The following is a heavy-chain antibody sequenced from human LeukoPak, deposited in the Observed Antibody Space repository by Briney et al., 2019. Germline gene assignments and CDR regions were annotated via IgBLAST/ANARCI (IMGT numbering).Heavy chain of an antibody. Sequence: PGGSLRLSCAASGFTFSNFAMSWVRQAPGKGLEWVSGIPYTGDSTDYADSVKGRFTISRDNSKNTLYLQMNNLRVEDTAVYYCARVLRTTVRGVNGHFDTWGQGTLVTVSS. J-gene: IGHJ4*02. CDR2: IPYTGDST. CDR3: ARVLRTTVRGVNGHFDT. D-gene: IGHD3-10*01. CDR1: GFTFSNFA. V-gene: IGHV3-23*01.